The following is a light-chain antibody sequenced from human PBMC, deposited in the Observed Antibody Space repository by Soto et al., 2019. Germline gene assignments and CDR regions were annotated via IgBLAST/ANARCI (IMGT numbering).Light chain of an antibody. CDR2: WAS. CDR1: QSVLYSSNNKNY. CDR3: QQYYSTLFT. J-gene: IGKJ4*01. V-gene: IGKV4-1*01. Sequence: DIVMTQSPDSLAVSLGERATINCKSSQSVLYSSNNKNYLAWYQQKPGQPPKLLIYWASTRESGVPDRFSGSGSGTDFTLTISSLQAEDVAVYYCQQYYSTLFTFGGGTK.